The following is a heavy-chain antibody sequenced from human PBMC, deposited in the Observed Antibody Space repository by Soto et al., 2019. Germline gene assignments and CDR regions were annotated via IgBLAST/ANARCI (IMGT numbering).Heavy chain of an antibody. Sequence: GSLRLSCAASGFTFVNYAMNWGRQAPGKGLEWVATLSGSGTSTYYADSVKGRFTISRDNSRNTLYLQMNSLRAEDTAVYYCAKGTSNGGWFNPFDYWGQGTLVTVSS. CDR2: LSGSGTST. V-gene: IGHV3-23*01. D-gene: IGHD6-19*01. CDR1: GFTFVNYA. CDR3: AKGTSNGGWFNPFDY. J-gene: IGHJ4*02.